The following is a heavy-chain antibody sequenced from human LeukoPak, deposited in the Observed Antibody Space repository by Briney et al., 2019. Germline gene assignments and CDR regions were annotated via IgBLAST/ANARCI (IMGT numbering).Heavy chain of an antibody. CDR3: ARRSGSYLSFLY. CDR1: GGTFISYA. J-gene: IGHJ4*02. Sequence: SVKVSCKASGGTFISYAISWVRQAPGQGLEWMGGIIPIFGTANYAQKFQGRVTITADESTSTAYMEQSSLRSEDTAVYYCARRSGSYLSFLYWGQGTLVTVSS. CDR2: IIPIFGTA. D-gene: IGHD1-26*01. V-gene: IGHV1-69*13.